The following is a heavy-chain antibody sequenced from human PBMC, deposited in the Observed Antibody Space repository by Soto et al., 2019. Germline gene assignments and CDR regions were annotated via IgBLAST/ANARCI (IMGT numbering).Heavy chain of an antibody. CDR3: ARGGVNVYDWYSFDY. CDR2: INSGGSNM. CDR1: GFSFSSYS. V-gene: IGHV3-74*01. Sequence: GGSLRLSCAASGFSFSSYSMHWVRQAPREGLVWVSRINSGGSNMVYADSVKGRFTISRDNAKNTLYLEVSSLRAEDTAVYYCARGGVNVYDWYSFDYWGQGTLVTVSS. J-gene: IGHJ4*02. D-gene: IGHD5-12*01.